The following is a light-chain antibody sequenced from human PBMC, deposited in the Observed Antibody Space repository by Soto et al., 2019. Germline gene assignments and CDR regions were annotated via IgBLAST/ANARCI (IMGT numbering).Light chain of an antibody. V-gene: IGLV2-14*01. CDR3: SSYTRGSTMV. CDR1: SSDVGGYNY. CDR2: DVS. J-gene: IGLJ2*01. Sequence: QSALTQPASVSGSPGQSITISCTGTSSDVGGYNYVSWYQQHPGKAPKLMIYDVSNRPSGVSNRFSGSKSGNTASLTISGLQDEDEADYYCSSYTRGSTMVFGGGTQLTVL.